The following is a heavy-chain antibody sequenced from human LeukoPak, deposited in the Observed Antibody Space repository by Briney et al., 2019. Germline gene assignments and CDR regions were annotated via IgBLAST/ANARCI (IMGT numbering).Heavy chain of an antibody. J-gene: IGHJ5*02. CDR3: ASSVGDSSSSNWFDA. D-gene: IGHD6-6*01. V-gene: IGHV3-66*01. CDR2: IYSGGTT. Sequence: PGGSLRLSCAASGFTVSSNYLTWARQAPGKGLEWVSVIYSGGTTYYADSVKGRFIISRDNSKNTLYLQMNSLRAEDTAVYYCASSVGDSSSSNWFDAWGQGTLVTVSS. CDR1: GFTVSSNY.